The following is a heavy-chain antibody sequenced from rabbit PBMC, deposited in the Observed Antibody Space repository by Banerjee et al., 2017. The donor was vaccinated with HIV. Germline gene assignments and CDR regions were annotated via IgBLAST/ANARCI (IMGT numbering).Heavy chain of an antibody. CDR2: INTSTGNT. D-gene: IGHD4-1*01. V-gene: IGHV1S40*01. J-gene: IGHJ4*01. CDR1: GFSFSNKYV. Sequence: QSLEESGGDLVKPEGSLTLTCTASGFSFSNKYVMCWVRQAPGKGLEWIACINTSTGNTVYASWAKGRFTIFKTSSTTVTLQMTSLTAADTATYFCAREGSAWGEFNLWGPGTLVTVS. CDR3: AREGSAWGEFNL.